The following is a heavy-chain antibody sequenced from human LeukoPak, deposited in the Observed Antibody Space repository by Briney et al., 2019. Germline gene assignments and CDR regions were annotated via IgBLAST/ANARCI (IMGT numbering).Heavy chain of an antibody. Sequence: GGSLRLSCAASGFTFSSYAISWVRQAPGKGLEWVSAISGSGGSTYYADSVKGRFTISRDNSKNTLYLQMNSLRAEDTAVYYCAKDRYYYDSSGTFDYWGQGTLVTVSS. CDR2: ISGSGGST. J-gene: IGHJ4*02. V-gene: IGHV3-23*01. CDR1: GFTFSSYA. CDR3: AKDRYYYDSSGTFDY. D-gene: IGHD3-22*01.